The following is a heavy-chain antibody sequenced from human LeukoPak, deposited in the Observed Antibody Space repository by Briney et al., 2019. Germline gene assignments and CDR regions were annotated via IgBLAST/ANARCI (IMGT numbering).Heavy chain of an antibody. CDR2: ISAYNGNT. CDR3: ARFRNYYGSGSYFDY. D-gene: IGHD3-10*01. V-gene: IGHV1-18*01. Sequence: GASVKVSCKASGYTFTSYGISWVRQAPGQGLEWMGWISAYNGNTNYAQKLQGRVTMTTDTSTSTAYMELRSLRSDDTAVYYCARFRNYYGSGSYFDYWGQRTLVTVSS. J-gene: IGHJ4*02. CDR1: GYTFTSYG.